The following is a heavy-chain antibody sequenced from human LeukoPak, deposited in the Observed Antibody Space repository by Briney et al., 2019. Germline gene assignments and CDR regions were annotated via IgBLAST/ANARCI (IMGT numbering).Heavy chain of an antibody. J-gene: IGHJ6*03. V-gene: IGHV1-18*01. Sequence: AAVKVSCKASGYTFTNYGSSGRRQARGQGVEGMGWISAYNGNTNYAQKFEGRATITKETSRSTDYMQLRSQTYDETAVYYCARVAVWGYDFWSCYYLDYYYYMDVWGQGTTVTVSS. CDR1: GYTFTNYG. CDR2: ISAYNGNT. D-gene: IGHD3-3*01. CDR3: ARVAVWGYDFWSCYYLDYYYYMDV.